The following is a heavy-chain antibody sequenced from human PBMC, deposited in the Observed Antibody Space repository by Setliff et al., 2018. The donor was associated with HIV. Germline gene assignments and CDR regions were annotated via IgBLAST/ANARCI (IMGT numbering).Heavy chain of an antibody. D-gene: IGHD3-16*01. J-gene: IGHJ4*02. V-gene: IGHV3-74*01. CDR2: TNEDGNIT. CDR1: GFTFSKYW. Sequence: LRLSCAASGFTFSKYWMHWVRQVPGEGLVWVSRTNEDGNITDYADSVKGRFTISRYNAKATLYLQMNNLRAEDTAIYYCTRDIGGIGGYWDQGTLVTVSS. CDR3: TRDIGGIGGY.